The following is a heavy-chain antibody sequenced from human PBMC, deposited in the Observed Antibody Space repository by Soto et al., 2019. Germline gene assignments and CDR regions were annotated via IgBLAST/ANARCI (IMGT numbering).Heavy chain of an antibody. D-gene: IGHD3-22*01. CDR3: ARDGPYYDSSGYYRADAFDI. CDR2: ISSSGSTI. J-gene: IGHJ3*02. Sequence: PGGSLRLSCAASGFTFSDYYMSWIRQAPGKGLEWVSYISSSGSTIYYADSVKGRFTISRDNAKNSLYLQMNSLRAEDTAVYYSARDGPYYDSSGYYRADAFDIWGQGTMVTVSS. V-gene: IGHV3-11*01. CDR1: GFTFSDYY.